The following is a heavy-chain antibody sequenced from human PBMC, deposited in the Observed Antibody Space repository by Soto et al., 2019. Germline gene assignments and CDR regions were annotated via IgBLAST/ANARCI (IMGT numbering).Heavy chain of an antibody. V-gene: IGHV1-69*13. J-gene: IGHJ6*02. CDR1: GGTFSSYA. D-gene: IGHD2-21*01. CDR2: IIPTFGLS. Sequence: SVKVSCKASGGTFSSYAVSWVRQAPGQGLGWVGGIIPTFGLSNYAQNFQGRVTITADESTSTAFMELSSLRSGDTAVYYCARSANRIAARPGYYSYYTVNVWGQGTTVTVSS. CDR3: ARSANRIAARPGYYSYYTVNV.